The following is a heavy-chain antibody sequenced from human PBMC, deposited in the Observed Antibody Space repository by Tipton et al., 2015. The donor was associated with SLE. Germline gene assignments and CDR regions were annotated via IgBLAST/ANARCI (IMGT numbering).Heavy chain of an antibody. D-gene: IGHD6-13*01. CDR3: AREGSSCLFQH. Sequence: TLSLTCTVSGGSISSYSWGWIRQPPGKGLEWIGSINYSGTTSYNPSLKSRVTISVDTSKNQFSLKLSSVTAADTAVYYCAREGSSCLFQHWGQGTLVTVSS. V-gene: IGHV4-39*07. CDR1: GGSISSYS. CDR2: INYSGTT. J-gene: IGHJ1*01.